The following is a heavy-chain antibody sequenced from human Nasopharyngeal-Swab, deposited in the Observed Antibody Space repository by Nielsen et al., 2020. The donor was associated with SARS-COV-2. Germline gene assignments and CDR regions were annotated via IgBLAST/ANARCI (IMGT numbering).Heavy chain of an antibody. J-gene: IGHJ4*02. CDR1: GFTFSSYA. Sequence: GGSLRLSCAASGFTFSSYAMSWVRQAPGKGLEWVSAISGSGGSTYYADSVKGRFTISRDNSKNTLHLHMSSLRAEDTAVYYCAKDKEDLRGVGSYDYWGQGTLVTVSS. V-gene: IGHV3-23*01. CDR2: ISGSGGST. D-gene: IGHD3-10*01. CDR3: AKDKEDLRGVGSYDY.